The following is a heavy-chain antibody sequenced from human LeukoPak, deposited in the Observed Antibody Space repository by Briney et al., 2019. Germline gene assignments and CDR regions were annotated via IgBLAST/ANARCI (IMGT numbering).Heavy chain of an antibody. J-gene: IGHJ4*02. Sequence: GGSLRLSCAASGFTVSSNYMSWVRQAPGKGLEWVSAISGSGGSTYYAASVKGRFTISRDNSKNTLYLQMNSLRAEDTAVYYCARGPNSNWSGLDFWGQGTLLTVSS. CDR1: GFTVSSNY. CDR3: ARGPNSNWSGLDF. CDR2: ISGSGGST. D-gene: IGHD6-6*01. V-gene: IGHV3-23*01.